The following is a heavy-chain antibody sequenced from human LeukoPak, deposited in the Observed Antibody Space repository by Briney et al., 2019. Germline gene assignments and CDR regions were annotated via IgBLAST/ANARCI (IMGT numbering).Heavy chain of an antibody. D-gene: IGHD2-2*02. CDR2: IYTSGST. CDR1: GGSISSGSFY. CDR3: ARAPKQLLYPYYYYMDV. J-gene: IGHJ6*03. V-gene: IGHV4-61*02. Sequence: SETLSLTCTVSGGSISSGSFYWSWIRQPAGKGLEWIGRIYTSGSTNYNPSLKSRVTISVDTSKNQFSLKLSSVTAADTAVYYCARAPKQLLYPYYYYMDVWGKGTTVTVSS.